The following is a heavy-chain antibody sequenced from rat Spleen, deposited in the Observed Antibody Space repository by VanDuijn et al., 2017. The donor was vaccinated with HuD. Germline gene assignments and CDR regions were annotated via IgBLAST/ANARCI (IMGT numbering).Heavy chain of an antibody. Sequence: EVQLQESGPGLVKPSQSLSLTCSVPGYSITSNYWGWIRKFPGNKMEWMGYISYSGSTSYNPSLKSRISITRDTSKNQFCLKLNSVTNEDTATYFCTIPPLRSGFYYFNYWGQGVMVTVSS. J-gene: IGHJ2*01. CDR3: TIPPLRSGFYYFNY. CDR1: GYSITSNY. D-gene: IGHD1-11*01. V-gene: IGHV3-1*01. CDR2: ISYSGST.